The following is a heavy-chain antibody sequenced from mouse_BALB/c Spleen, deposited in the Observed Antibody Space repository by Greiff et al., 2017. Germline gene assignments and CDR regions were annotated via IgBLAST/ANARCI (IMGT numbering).Heavy chain of an antibody. CDR2: IDPENGNT. CDR3: ARGGRWFAY. V-gene: IGHV14-1*02. Sequence: DVKLQESGAELVRPGALVKLSCKASGFNIKDYYMHWVKQRPEQGLEWIGWIDPENGNTIYDPKFQGKASITADTSSNTAYLQLSSLTSEDTAVYYCARGGRWFAYWGQGTLVTVSA. D-gene: IGHD3-3*01. J-gene: IGHJ3*01. CDR1: GFNIKDYY.